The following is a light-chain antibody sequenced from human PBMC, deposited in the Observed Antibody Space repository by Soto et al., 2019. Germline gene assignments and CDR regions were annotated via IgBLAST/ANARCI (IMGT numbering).Light chain of an antibody. V-gene: IGKV2-28*01. CDR1: QSLLHSNGYNY. CDR3: MQTLQTLRT. Sequence: DLVMTQSPLSLPVTPGEPASISYRSSQSLLHSNGYNYLDWYLQKPGQSPQPLIYLASNRASGDPDRFSGSRSGTDFTLKISRVEAEDVGVYYYMQTLQTLRTLGQRTNLEIK. CDR2: LAS. J-gene: IGKJ2*01.